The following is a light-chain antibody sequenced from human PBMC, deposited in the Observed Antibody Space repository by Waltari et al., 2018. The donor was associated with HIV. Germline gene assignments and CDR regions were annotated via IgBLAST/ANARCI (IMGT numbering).Light chain of an antibody. V-gene: IGLV6-57*01. CDR3: QSYDDTTYV. Sequence: NFMLTQSHSVSGSPGKTLVIPCTRNGGSIGTCYVQWYRQRPGSSPTTLIFENDRRPSGVPERFSGSIDSSSNSASLFISGLKTEDEADYYCQSYDDTTYVFGTGTKVTVL. CDR1: GGSIGTCY. CDR2: END. J-gene: IGLJ1*01.